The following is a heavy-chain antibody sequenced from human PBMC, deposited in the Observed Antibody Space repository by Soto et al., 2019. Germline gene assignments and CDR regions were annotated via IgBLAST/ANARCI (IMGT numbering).Heavy chain of an antibody. CDR1: GGPIRSYY. D-gene: IGHD5-12*01. CDR2: IAYTGIT. CDR3: ARAGFSGYEALDY. V-gene: IGHV4-59*01. Sequence: QVHLQESGPGLLKPSETLSLTCSVSGGPIRSYYLRWVRQAPGKGLEWIAYIAYTGITGYNPSLRRRVTISGDTSQNVFSLKMTSVTAADTAVYYCARAGFSGYEALDYWGQGIIVTVSS. J-gene: IGHJ4*02.